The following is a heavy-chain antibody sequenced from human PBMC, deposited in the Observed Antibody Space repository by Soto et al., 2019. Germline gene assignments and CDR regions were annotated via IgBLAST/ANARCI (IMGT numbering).Heavy chain of an antibody. V-gene: IGHV1-8*01. J-gene: IGHJ6*02. D-gene: IGHD1-26*01. CDR1: GYTFTIYD. CDR3: AIEWELHYYYGMDV. Sequence: ASVKVSCKASGYTFTIYDINWVRQATGQGLEWMGWMNPNSGNTGYAQKFQGRVTMTRNTSISTAYMELSSLRSEDTAVYYCAIEWELHYYYGMDVWGQGTTVTVSS. CDR2: MNPNSGNT.